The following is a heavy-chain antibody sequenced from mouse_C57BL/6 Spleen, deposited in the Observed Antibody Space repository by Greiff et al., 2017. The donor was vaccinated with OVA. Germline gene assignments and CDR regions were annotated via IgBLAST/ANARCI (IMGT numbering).Heavy chain of an antibody. CDR1: GYTFTSYW. CDR2: IYPSDSET. CDR3: AREGWDVGVMDY. D-gene: IGHD3-3*01. J-gene: IGHJ4*01. Sequence: QVQLQQPGAELVRPGSSVKLSCKASGYTFTSYWMDWVKQRPGQGLEWIGNIYPSDSETHYNQKFKDKATLTVDKSSSPAYMQLSSLTSADSAVYYCAREGWDVGVMDYWGQGTSVTVSS. V-gene: IGHV1-61*01.